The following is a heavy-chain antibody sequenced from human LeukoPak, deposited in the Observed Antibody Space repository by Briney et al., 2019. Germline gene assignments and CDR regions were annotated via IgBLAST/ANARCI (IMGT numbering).Heavy chain of an antibody. CDR3: ARYRIGWGY. CDR1: GFTFSDYW. Sequence: GGSLRLSCAASGFTFSDYWMSWVRQAPGKGLEWVANINRDGSERYYVDSVKGRCTVSRDNAKNSLYLQINSLRVEDTAIYYCARYRIGWGYWGQGTLVTVSS. CDR2: INRDGSER. V-gene: IGHV3-7*01. D-gene: IGHD6-25*01. J-gene: IGHJ4*02.